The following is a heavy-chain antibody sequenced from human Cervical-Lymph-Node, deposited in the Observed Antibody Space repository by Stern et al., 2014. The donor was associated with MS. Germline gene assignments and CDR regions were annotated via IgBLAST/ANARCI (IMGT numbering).Heavy chain of an antibody. V-gene: IGHV5-51*01. CDR3: ARQTSSGWSD. Sequence: VQLVQSGAEVKKPGESLKISCKGSGYTFTSNWIGWVRQMPGKGLEWMGMIFPGDSDTTYSPPFQGQVTISADKSIGTAYLQWNSLKASDTAMYYCARQTSSGWSDWGQGTLVTISS. D-gene: IGHD6-19*01. J-gene: IGHJ4*02. CDR1: GYTFTSNW. CDR2: IFPGDSDT.